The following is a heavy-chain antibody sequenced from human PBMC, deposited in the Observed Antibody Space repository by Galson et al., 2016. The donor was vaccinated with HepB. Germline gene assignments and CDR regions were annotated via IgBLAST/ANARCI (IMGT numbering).Heavy chain of an antibody. CDR2: INPNRGDT. J-gene: IGHJ4*02. V-gene: IGHV1-2*06. Sequence: SCKASGYTFTGYYMNWVRQAPGQGLEWMGRINPNRGDTDYAQKIQGRVTMTRDTSINTVYMELNRLSSDDTAVYYCARFDVYGSGSPRDDYWGQGTLVTVSS. D-gene: IGHD3-10*01. CDR1: GYTFTGYY. CDR3: ARFDVYGSGSPRDDY.